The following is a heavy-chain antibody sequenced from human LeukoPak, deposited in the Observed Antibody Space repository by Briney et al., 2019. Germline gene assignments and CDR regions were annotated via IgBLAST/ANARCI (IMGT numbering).Heavy chain of an antibody. CDR3: ARGFGSSWFDY. CDR1: GYTFIVNY. V-gene: IGHV1-2*02. D-gene: IGHD6-13*01. J-gene: IGHJ4*02. Sequence: ASVRVSCKASGYTFIVNYIHWVRQAPGQGLEWMGWINPNGGGTNYAQKFQGRVTMTRDTSISTAYMVVSGLTSDDTVVYFCARGFGSSWFDYWGQGTLVTVSS. CDR2: INPNGGGT.